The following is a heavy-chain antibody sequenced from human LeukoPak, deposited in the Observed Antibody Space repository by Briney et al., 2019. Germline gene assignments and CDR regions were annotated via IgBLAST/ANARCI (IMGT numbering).Heavy chain of an antibody. V-gene: IGHV3-48*03. CDR3: ARDGSGSGNYYNVAGFDY. J-gene: IGHJ4*02. Sequence: PGRSLRLSCAASGFTFSSYEMNWVRQAPGKGLEWVSYISSSGSTIYYANSVKGRFTISRDNAKNSLYLQMNSLRAEDTAVYYCARDGSGSGNYYNVAGFDYWGQGTLVTVSS. CDR2: ISSSGSTI. CDR1: GFTFSSYE. D-gene: IGHD3-10*01.